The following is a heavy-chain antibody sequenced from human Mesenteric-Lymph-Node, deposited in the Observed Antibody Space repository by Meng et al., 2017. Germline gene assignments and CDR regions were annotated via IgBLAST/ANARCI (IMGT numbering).Heavy chain of an antibody. D-gene: IGHD1-1*01. V-gene: IGHV3-30*04. CDR1: GFNFSNYA. CDR3: ARDQNGPGGTVDY. Sequence: GESLKISYAASGFNFSNYAMHWVRQAPGRGLVWVALISYDGSNEYYADSVRGRFTVSRDNSKNTLYLQMNSLRAEDTAVYFCARDQNGPGGTVDYWGQGALVTVSS. CDR2: ISYDGSNE. J-gene: IGHJ4*02.